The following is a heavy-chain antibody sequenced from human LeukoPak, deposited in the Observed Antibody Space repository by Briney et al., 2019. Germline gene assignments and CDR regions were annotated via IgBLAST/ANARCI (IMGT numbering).Heavy chain of an antibody. CDR2: ISGSGVST. Sequence: GGSLRLSCAASGFTFSSDAMSWVRQAPGKGLEWVSAISGSGVSTYYADSVKGRFTISRDSSKNTLYLQMNSLRAEDTAVYYCAKGQSGYTNGYFHWGQGTLVTVSS. CDR1: GFTFSSDA. V-gene: IGHV3-23*01. D-gene: IGHD5-18*01. CDR3: AKGQSGYTNGYFH. J-gene: IGHJ4*02.